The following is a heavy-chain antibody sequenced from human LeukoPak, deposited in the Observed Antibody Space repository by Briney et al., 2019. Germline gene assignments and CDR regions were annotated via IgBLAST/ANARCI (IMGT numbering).Heavy chain of an antibody. CDR2: ISAYNGNT. Sequence: ASVKVSCKASGYTFTSYGISWVRQAPGQGLEWMGWISAYNGNTNYAQKLQGRATMTTDTSTSTAYMELRSLRSDDTAVYYCARTRAYSGSYYYFDYWGQGTLVTVSS. CDR3: ARTRAYSGSYYYFDY. V-gene: IGHV1-18*01. J-gene: IGHJ4*02. CDR1: GYTFTSYG. D-gene: IGHD1-26*01.